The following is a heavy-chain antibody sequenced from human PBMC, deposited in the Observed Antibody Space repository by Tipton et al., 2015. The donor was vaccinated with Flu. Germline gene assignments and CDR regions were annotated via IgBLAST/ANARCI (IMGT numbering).Heavy chain of an antibody. CDR1: GGSISSYY. J-gene: IGHJ4*02. CDR3: ARDLGSSSWHPGFDY. CDR2: IYCSGST. Sequence: LRLSCTVSGGSISSYYWSWIRQPPGKGLEWIGYIYCSGSTNYNPSLKSRVTISVDTSKNQFSLKLSSVTAADTAVYYCARDLGSSSWHPGFDYWGQGTLVTVSS. D-gene: IGHD6-13*01. V-gene: IGHV4-59*01.